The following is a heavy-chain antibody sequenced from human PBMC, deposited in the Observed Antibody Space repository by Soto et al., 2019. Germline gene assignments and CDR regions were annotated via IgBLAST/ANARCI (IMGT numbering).Heavy chain of an antibody. D-gene: IGHD6-13*01. CDR1: GDSISNYY. CDR2: IYYSGST. V-gene: IGHV4-59*08. Sequence: QVQLQESGPGLVKPSETLSLTCTVSGDSISNYYWSWVRQPPGKGLEWIGYIYYSGSTNYNPSLKIRVTVAVDTSKTQFYLKLSAVTAADTAVYYCARHLWVGSSWYLGALDICGQGTMVTVSS. CDR3: ARHLWVGSSWYLGALDI. J-gene: IGHJ3*02.